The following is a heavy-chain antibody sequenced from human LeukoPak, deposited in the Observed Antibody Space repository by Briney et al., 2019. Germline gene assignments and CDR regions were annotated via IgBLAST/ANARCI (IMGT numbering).Heavy chain of an antibody. CDR1: GFTFSSYA. CDR3: AKSYNGYESKPDY. Sequence: TGGSLRLSCAASGFTFSSYAMSWVRQAPGKGLEWVSSISNSGGRIFYTDSVKGRFTISRDNSKITLYLQMNSLRAEDTAVYYRAKSYNGYESKPDYWGQGTLVTVSS. CDR2: ISNSGGRI. J-gene: IGHJ4*02. V-gene: IGHV3-23*01. D-gene: IGHD5-12*01.